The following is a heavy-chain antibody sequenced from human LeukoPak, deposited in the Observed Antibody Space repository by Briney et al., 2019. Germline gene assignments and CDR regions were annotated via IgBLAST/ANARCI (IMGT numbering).Heavy chain of an antibody. V-gene: IGHV3-53*01. CDR1: GFTVSSNY. CDR3: ARRGGSSGWFDY. Sequence: GGSLRLSCTASGFTVSSNYMTWVRQAPGKGLEWVSLIYSGGTTYYADSVKGRFTISRDSSKNTLYLQMNSLRADDTAVYYCARRGGSSGWFDYWGQGTLVTVSS. D-gene: IGHD6-19*01. J-gene: IGHJ4*02. CDR2: IYSGGTT.